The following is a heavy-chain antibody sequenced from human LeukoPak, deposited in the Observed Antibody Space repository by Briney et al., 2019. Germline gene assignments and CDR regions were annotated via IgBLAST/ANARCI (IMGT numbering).Heavy chain of an antibody. V-gene: IGHV3-74*01. J-gene: IGHJ4*02. D-gene: IGHD1-26*01. CDR3: ARDIYSIAE. CDR2: IHSDGGTT. CDR1: GLTFSAYW. Sequence: GGSLRLSCAAAGLTFSAYWIHWVRQAPGKWLGWVSLIHSDGGTTNYADSVKGRFTISRDNAKNTVYLQMNSLRVEDTAVYYCARDIYSIAEWGQGTLVTVSS.